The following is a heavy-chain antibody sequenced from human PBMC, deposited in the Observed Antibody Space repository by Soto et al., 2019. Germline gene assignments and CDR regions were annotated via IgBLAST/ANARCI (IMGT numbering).Heavy chain of an antibody. D-gene: IGHD1-1*01. CDR2: MNPNSGDT. CDR3: ARNPATTGDFDY. J-gene: IGHJ4*02. CDR1: GYSFSSYD. V-gene: IGHV1-8*01. Sequence: QVQLVQSGAEVKKPGASVKVSCRASGYSFSSYDINWVRQATGQGLEWLGWMNPNSGDTGYAQKFQGRVTLTRDTSTSTAYMELSSLRSEDTAVYFCARNPATTGDFDYWCQGTLVTVSS.